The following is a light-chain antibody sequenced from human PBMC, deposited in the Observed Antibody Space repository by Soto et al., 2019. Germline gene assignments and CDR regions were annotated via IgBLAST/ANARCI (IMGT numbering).Light chain of an antibody. J-gene: IGKJ4*01. CDR2: AAS. CDR3: QKYQSAPSLT. V-gene: IGKV1-27*01. Sequence: DIQMTQSPSSLSASVGDRVTITCRASQGISNCLAWYQHKPGKVPKLLIYAASTLQSGVPSRFSGSGSGTDFTLTISSLQPEDVATYYCQKYQSAPSLTFGGGTKVEIK. CDR1: QGISNC.